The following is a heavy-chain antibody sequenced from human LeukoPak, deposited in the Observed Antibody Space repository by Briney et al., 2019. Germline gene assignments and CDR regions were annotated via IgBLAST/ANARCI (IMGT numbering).Heavy chain of an antibody. D-gene: IGHD2-2*01. CDR3: AKKIGSTSRGFDY. J-gene: IGHJ4*02. Sequence: GSLRLSCAASGFTFSSYAMSWVRQAPGKGLEWVSAISTSGGSTYYADSVKGRFTISRDNSKNTPYLQMNSLRAEDTAVYYCAKKIGSTSRGFDYWGQGTLVTVSS. CDR2: ISTSGGST. CDR1: GFTFSSYA. V-gene: IGHV3-23*01.